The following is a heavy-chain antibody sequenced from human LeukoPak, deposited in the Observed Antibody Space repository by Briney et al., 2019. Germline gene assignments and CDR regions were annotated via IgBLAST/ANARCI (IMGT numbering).Heavy chain of an antibody. CDR2: IYYSGST. CDR1: GGSISSSSYY. D-gene: IGHD1-26*01. Sequence: PSETLSLTCTLSGGSISSSSYYWGWIRQPPGKGLEWIGSIYYSGSTYYNPSLKSRVTISVDTSKNQFSLKLSSVTAADTAVYYCARPKSGSYYYFDYWGQGTLVTVSS. J-gene: IGHJ4*02. CDR3: ARPKSGSYYYFDY. V-gene: IGHV4-39*01.